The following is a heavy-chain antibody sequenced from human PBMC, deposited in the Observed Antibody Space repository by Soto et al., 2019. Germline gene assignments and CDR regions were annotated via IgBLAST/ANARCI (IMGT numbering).Heavy chain of an antibody. Sequence: PGGSLRLSCAASGFTFSSYSMNWVRQAPGKGLEWVSYISSSSSYIYYAGSVKGRFTISRDNAKNSLYLQMNSLRAEDTAVYYCARAPAWGSSWPNWEYYGMDVWGQGTTVTVSS. V-gene: IGHV3-21*05. J-gene: IGHJ6*02. CDR1: GFTFSSYS. D-gene: IGHD6-13*01. CDR3: ARAPAWGSSWPNWEYYGMDV. CDR2: ISSSSSYI.